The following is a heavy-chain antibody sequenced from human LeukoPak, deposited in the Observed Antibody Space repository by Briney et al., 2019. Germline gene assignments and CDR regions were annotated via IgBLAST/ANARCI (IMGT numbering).Heavy chain of an antibody. CDR1: GGTFSSYA. CDR3: TGYSSSWFRPKPHSFDY. CDR2: IIPILGIA. D-gene: IGHD6-13*01. J-gene: IGHJ4*02. V-gene: IGHV1-69*04. Sequence: GASVKVSCKASGGTFSSYAISWVRQAPGQGLEWMGRIIPILGIANYAQKFQGRVTITADKSTSTAYMELSSLRSEDTAVYYCTGYSSSWFRPKPHSFDYWGQGTLVTVSS.